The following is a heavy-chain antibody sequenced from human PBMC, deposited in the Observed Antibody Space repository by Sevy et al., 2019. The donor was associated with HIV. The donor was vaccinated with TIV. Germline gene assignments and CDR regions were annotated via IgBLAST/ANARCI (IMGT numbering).Heavy chain of an antibody. J-gene: IGHJ4*01. Sequence: ASVKVSCKASGYTFSSNGSAWVRQAPGQGLQWMGWIGVYNGNSKYAQNLQDRLTMTTDTSTSTAYMELKSLRSDDTAVYYCARVPTYYFGSGTYFDYWGHGTLVTVSS. D-gene: IGHD3-10*01. CDR1: GYTFSSNG. CDR3: ARVPTYYFGSGTYFDY. V-gene: IGHV1-18*01. CDR2: IGVYNGNS.